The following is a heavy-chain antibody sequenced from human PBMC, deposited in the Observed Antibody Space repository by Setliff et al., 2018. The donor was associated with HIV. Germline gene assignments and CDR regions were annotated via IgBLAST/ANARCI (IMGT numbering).Heavy chain of an antibody. Sequence: PSETLSLTCVVSGDSISRSRYYWGWIRQPPGKGLEWIGRFYYSGSTSYNPSLKSRVTISGDTSKNQFSLRLTSVTAADTAVYFCARVETTVTSRLDYWGQGTLVTVSS. CDR1: GDSISRSRYY. D-gene: IGHD4-17*01. CDR2: FYYSGST. J-gene: IGHJ4*02. CDR3: ARVETTVTSRLDY. V-gene: IGHV4-39*01.